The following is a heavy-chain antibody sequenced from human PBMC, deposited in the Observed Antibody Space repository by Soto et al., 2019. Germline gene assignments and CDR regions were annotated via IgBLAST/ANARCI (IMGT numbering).Heavy chain of an antibody. D-gene: IGHD1-26*01. V-gene: IGHV4-59*08. J-gene: IGHJ5*02. CDR1: GGSIRIYY. CDR3: ARQGGWFDP. Sequence: QVKLQESGPGLVKPSETLSLPCTVSGGSIRIYYWGWIRQPPGKGLEGIGSIYYIGSTNYKPSLKSRVTISVDTSKNQFSLKLNSVTAADTAVYYCARQGGWFDPWGQGTLVTVSS. CDR2: IYYIGST.